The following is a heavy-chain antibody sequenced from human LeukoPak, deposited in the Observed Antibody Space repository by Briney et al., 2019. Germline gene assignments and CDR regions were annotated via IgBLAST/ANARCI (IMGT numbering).Heavy chain of an antibody. CDR3: ATDGARGWIF. J-gene: IGHJ4*02. CDR1: GFTFSSYW. CDR2: IKDDGRQK. V-gene: IGHV3-7*01. D-gene: IGHD3-3*01. Sequence: PGGSLRLSCAASGFTFSSYWMTWVRQAPGKGLEWVANIKDDGRQKYYLESGKGRLTISRDNTKNSVFLQMSSLRPEDTAVYYCATDGARGWIFWGQGTLVTVSS.